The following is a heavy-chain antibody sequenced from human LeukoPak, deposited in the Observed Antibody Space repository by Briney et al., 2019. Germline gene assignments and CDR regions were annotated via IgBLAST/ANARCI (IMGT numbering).Heavy chain of an antibody. CDR2: GDYSGGT. D-gene: IGHD6-19*01. V-gene: IGHV4-39*07. J-gene: IGHJ4*02. CDR3: AGERGEEYSSGWYKTNFFYN. Sequence: ETLSLTCTVSGDSFTSVTDYWAWIRQPPGKGLEWIATGDYSGGTYYNPSLESRVAISADMSKNQISLQLTSVTGADTAVYYCAGERGEEYSSGWYKTNFFYNWGQGIRVTVSS. CDR1: GDSFTSVTDY.